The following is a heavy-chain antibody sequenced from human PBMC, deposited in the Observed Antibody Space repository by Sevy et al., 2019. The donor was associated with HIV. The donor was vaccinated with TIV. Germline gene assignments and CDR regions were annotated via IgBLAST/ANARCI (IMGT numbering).Heavy chain of an antibody. CDR2: ISWNSGGI. Sequence: GGSLRLSCAASGFTFDDYAMHWVRQAPGKGLEWVSGISWNSGGIGYADSVKGRFTISRDNAKNSLYLQMNSLRAEDTALYYCAKDSSLYYYGSGSYETGFDYWGQGTLVTVSS. V-gene: IGHV3-9*01. CDR3: AKDSSLYYYGSGSYETGFDY. J-gene: IGHJ4*02. D-gene: IGHD3-10*01. CDR1: GFTFDDYA.